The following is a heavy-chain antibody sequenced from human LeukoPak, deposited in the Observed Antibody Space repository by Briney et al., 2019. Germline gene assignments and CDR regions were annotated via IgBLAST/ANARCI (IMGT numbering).Heavy chain of an antibody. CDR1: GGSISSYY. CDR2: IYHSGST. CDR3: AGLYGGNSTGSVYYYYGMDV. D-gene: IGHD4-23*01. Sequence: SETLSLTCTVSGGSISSYYWSWIRQPPGKGLEWIGSIYHSGSTYYNPSLKSRVTISVDTTKNQFSLKLSSVTAADTAVYYCAGLYGGNSTGSVYYYYGMDVWGQGTTVTVSS. J-gene: IGHJ6*02. V-gene: IGHV4-59*08.